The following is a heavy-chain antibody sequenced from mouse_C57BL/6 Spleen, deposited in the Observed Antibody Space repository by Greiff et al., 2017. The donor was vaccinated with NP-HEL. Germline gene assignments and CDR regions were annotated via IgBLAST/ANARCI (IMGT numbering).Heavy chain of an antibody. J-gene: IGHJ4*01. CDR2: IDPSDSYT. D-gene: IGHD1-1*01. CDR1: GYTFTSYW. Sequence: VKLQQPGAELVKPGASVKLSCKASGYTFTSYWMQWVKQRPGQGLEWIGEIDPSDSYTNYNQKFKGKATLTVDTSSSTAYMQLSSLTSEDSAVYYCARMVNYYGSSSYAMDYWGQGTSVTVSS. CDR3: ARMVNYYGSSSYAMDY. V-gene: IGHV1-50*01.